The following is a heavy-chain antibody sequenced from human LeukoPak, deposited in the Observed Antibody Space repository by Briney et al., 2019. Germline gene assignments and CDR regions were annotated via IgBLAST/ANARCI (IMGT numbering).Heavy chain of an antibody. CDR2: IYYSGRT. J-gene: IGHJ4*02. V-gene: IGHV4-39*07. D-gene: IGHD1-26*01. CDR3: ARGLWELPYHFDY. Sequence: SETLSLTCTVSGGSISSSSYYWGWIRQPPGKGLEWIGSIYYSGRTNYNPSLKSRVTISLDTSKNQFSLKLSSVTAADTAVYYCARGLWELPYHFDYWGQGTLVTVSS. CDR1: GGSISSSSYY.